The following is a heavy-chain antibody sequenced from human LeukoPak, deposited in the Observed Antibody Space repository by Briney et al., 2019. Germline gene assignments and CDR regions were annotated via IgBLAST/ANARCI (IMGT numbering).Heavy chain of an antibody. Sequence: GGSLRLSCAASGFTFSSYGMHWVRQAPGKGLEWVAVISYDGSKKYHADSVKGRFTISRDDSKNTLYMQMDSLRAEDTAVYYCAKGGPPVTTTAHIHYWGQGILVTVSS. V-gene: IGHV3-30*18. CDR2: ISYDGSKK. CDR1: GFTFSSYG. J-gene: IGHJ4*02. CDR3: AKGGPPVTTTAHIHY. D-gene: IGHD4-17*01.